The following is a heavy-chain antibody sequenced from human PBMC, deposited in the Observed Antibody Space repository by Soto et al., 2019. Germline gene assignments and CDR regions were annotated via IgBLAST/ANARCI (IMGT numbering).Heavy chain of an antibody. CDR1: GFTFSSYA. CDR3: AKDDSDIVVVVAATTAVDY. J-gene: IGHJ4*02. Sequence: GSLRLSCAASGFTFSSYAMSWVRQAPGKGLEWVSAIRGSGGSTYYADSVKGRFTISRDNSKNTLYLQMNSLRAEDTDVYYCAKDDSDIVVVVAATTAVDYWGQGTLVTVSS. D-gene: IGHD2-15*01. CDR2: IRGSGGST. V-gene: IGHV3-23*01.